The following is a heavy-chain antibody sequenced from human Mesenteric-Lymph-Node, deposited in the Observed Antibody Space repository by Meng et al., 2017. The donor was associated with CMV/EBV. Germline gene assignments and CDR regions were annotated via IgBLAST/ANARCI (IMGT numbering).Heavy chain of an antibody. CDR3: ARVTSATTHDAFDV. CDR1: GFIFSSFE. J-gene: IGHJ3*01. Sequence: GGSLRLSCAASGFIFSSFEMNWVRQAPGKGLEWVSYINSGGRTIYYADSVKGRFTISRDNAKNSVYLQMNSLRVEDTALYYCARVTSATTHDAFDVWGQGTMVTVSS. CDR2: INSGGRTI. V-gene: IGHV3-48*03. D-gene: IGHD5-12*01.